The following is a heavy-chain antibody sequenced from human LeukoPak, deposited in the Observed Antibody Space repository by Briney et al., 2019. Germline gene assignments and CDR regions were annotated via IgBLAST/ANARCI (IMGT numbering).Heavy chain of an antibody. J-gene: IGHJ4*02. CDR1: GFSLTTGGVG. CDR3: VHERAYFDGSGYYLAFDY. V-gene: IGHV2-5*01. Sequence: SGPTLVNPAQTLTLTCTFSGFSLTTGGVGVGWIRQPPRKALEWLALIYWNDDKRYNPSLKSRVTITQVSSRNQVVLTVTNADPVDTATYYCVHERAYFDGSGYYLAFDYWGQGTMVTVSS. D-gene: IGHD3-22*01. CDR2: IYWNDDK.